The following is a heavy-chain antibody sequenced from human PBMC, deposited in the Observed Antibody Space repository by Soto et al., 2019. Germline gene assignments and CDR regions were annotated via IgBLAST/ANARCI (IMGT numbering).Heavy chain of an antibody. CDR3: ARTSVSYYKSSDY. CDR2: IYYRGST. J-gene: IGHJ4*02. Sequence: SETLSLTCTLSGASIRSSGYYWSWIRQHPGKGLEWIGYIYYRGSTYFNPSLKSRVTISADTSKKEFSLNLTSVTAADTAVYYCARTSVSYYKSSDYWGQGTLVTVSS. D-gene: IGHD1-26*01. CDR1: GASIRSSGYY. V-gene: IGHV4-31*03.